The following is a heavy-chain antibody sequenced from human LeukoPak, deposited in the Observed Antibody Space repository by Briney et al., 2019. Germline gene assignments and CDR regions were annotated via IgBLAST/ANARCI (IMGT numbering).Heavy chain of an antibody. CDR3: AASFPGELIHY. V-gene: IGHV1-24*01. CDR1: GYILTELS. D-gene: IGHD3-16*01. Sequence: ASVKASFKVSGYILTELSMHWVRQAPGKQLEWMGGFEPEDGETIYAQKFQGRVNMTEDTSIATAYLELRRLISGDTAVYYCAASFPGELIHYWGQGTLVTVSS. J-gene: IGHJ4*02. CDR2: FEPEDGET.